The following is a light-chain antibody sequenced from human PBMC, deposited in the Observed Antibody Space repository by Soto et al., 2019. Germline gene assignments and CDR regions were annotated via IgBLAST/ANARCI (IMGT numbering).Light chain of an antibody. CDR3: QQYGSSPCT. CDR2: GAS. Sequence: EIVLPPSPGTLSLSPGEIATLSCRASQSVSSSYLARYQQKPGQAPRHLIYGASSRATGIPDRFSGSGAGPVCTLTISRLEPEDCAVYYGQQYGSSPCTFGQGTKVELK. V-gene: IGKV3-20*01. CDR1: QSVSSSY. J-gene: IGKJ1*01.